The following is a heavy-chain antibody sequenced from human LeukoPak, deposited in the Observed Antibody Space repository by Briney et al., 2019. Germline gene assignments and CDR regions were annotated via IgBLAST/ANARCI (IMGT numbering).Heavy chain of an antibody. J-gene: IGHJ3*02. Sequence: GGSLRLSCAASGFTFDDYAMHWVRHAPGKGLEWVSGISWNSGSIAYADSVKGRFTISRDNAKNSLYLQMNSLRAEDTALYYCAKDILADSIAVAVSDAFDIWGQGTMVTVSS. D-gene: IGHD6-19*01. CDR2: ISWNSGSI. V-gene: IGHV3-9*01. CDR3: AKDILADSIAVAVSDAFDI. CDR1: GFTFDDYA.